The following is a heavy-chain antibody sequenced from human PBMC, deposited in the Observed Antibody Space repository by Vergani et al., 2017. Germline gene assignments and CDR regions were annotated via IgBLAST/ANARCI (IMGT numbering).Heavy chain of an antibody. Sequence: EVQLVESGGGLVQPGRSLRLSCAASGFTFDDYAMHWVRQAPGKGLEWVSGISWNSGSIGYEDSVKGRFTISRDNAKNSLYLQMNSLRAEYTALYYFAKAYSSSWYLPPGNFDYWGQGTLVTVSS. CDR1: GFTFDDYA. V-gene: IGHV3-9*01. CDR2: ISWNSGSI. D-gene: IGHD6-13*01. J-gene: IGHJ4*02. CDR3: AKAYSSSWYLPPGNFDY.